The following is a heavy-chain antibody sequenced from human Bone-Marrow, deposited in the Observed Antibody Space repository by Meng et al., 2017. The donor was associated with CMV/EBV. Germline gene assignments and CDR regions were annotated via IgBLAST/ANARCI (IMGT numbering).Heavy chain of an antibody. CDR3: ARGQAWFGP. J-gene: IGHJ5*02. V-gene: IGHV3-7*01. CDR1: GFAFNKYR. Sequence: GESLKISCATSGFAFNKYRMTWVRQAPGKGLELVANIKEDGSEKHYVDSVKCRFTISRDNTENSLYLQMISLVVEDTTVYFCARGQAWFGPWGHGTLVTVSS. CDR2: IKEDGSEK.